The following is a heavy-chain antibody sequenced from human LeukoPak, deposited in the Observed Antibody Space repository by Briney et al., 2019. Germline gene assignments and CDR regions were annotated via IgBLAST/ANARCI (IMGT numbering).Heavy chain of an antibody. J-gene: IGHJ6*03. Sequence: GGSLRLSCAASGFTFSSYSMTWVRQAPGKGLEWVSYISSSSSTIYYADSVKGRFTISRDNAKNSLYLQMNSLRAEDTAVYYCARRPVPAADYYYMDVWGKGTTVTVSS. V-gene: IGHV3-48*04. CDR2: ISSSSSTI. CDR3: ARRPVPAADYYYMDV. CDR1: GFTFSSYS. D-gene: IGHD2-2*01.